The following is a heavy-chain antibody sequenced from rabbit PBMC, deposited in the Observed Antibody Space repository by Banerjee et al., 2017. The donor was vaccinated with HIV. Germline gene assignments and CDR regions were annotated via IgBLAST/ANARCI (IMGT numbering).Heavy chain of an antibody. D-gene: IGHD1-1*01. CDR2: IDTTDGDT. V-gene: IGHV1S45*01. CDR1: GFSFSSNW. J-gene: IGHJ2*01. Sequence: LEESGGGLVKPGGTLTLTCTVSGFSFSSNWICWVRQAPGKGLEWIACIDTTDGDTDYANWPKGRFTISKTSSTTVTLQMTSLTAADTATYFCARNYVKAFDPGGPGTLVTVS. CDR3: ARNYVKAFDP.